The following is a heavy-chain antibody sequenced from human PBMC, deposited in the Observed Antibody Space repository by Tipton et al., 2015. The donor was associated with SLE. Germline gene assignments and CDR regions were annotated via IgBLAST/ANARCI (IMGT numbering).Heavy chain of an antibody. CDR1: GSSFSSYG. CDR2: ISGSGGRT. D-gene: IGHD3-22*01. Sequence: SLRLSCAASGSSFSSYGMSWVRQAPGKGLEWVSSISGSGGRTYFADSVKGRFTISRDDSKNTLYMQMNSLRAEDTAVYYCAKDLRYDNSASQNYFDKWGQGTLVTVSS. V-gene: IGHV3-23*01. CDR3: AKDLRYDNSASQNYFDK. J-gene: IGHJ4*02.